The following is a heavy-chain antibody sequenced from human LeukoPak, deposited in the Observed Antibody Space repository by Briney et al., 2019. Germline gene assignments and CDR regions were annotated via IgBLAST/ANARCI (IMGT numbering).Heavy chain of an antibody. V-gene: IGHV4-59*08. CDR3: ASYDFWSGYFTG. D-gene: IGHD3-3*01. Sequence: PSETLSLTCTVSGVSISSYYWSWIRQPPGKGLEWIGYIYYSGSTNYNPHLKSRVTISVDTSKNQFSLKLSSVTAADTAVYYCASYDFWSGYFTGWGQGTLVTVSS. CDR1: GVSISSYY. CDR2: IYYSGST. J-gene: IGHJ4*02.